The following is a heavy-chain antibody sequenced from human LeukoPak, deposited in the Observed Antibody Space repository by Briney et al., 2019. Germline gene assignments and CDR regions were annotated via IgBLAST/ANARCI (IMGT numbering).Heavy chain of an antibody. CDR1: GFTFSSYW. V-gene: IGHV3-7*01. Sequence: GGSLRLSCAASGFTFSSYWMSWVRQAPGKGLEWVANIKQDGSEKYYVDSVKGRFTISRDNGKNSLYLQMNSLRAEDTAVYYCARDDCSSISCYHNWFDPWGQGTLVTVSS. J-gene: IGHJ5*02. CDR2: IKQDGSEK. CDR3: ARDDCSSISCYHNWFDP. D-gene: IGHD2-2*01.